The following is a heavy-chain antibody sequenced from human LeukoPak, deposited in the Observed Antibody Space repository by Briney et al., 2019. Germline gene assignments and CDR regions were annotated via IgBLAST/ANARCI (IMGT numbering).Heavy chain of an antibody. CDR3: ATVRPIAVAREFEY. CDR2: FDPENSET. V-gene: IGHV1-24*01. CDR1: GYTLSELS. D-gene: IGHD6-19*01. Sequence: ASVKVSCKVSGYTLSELSMHWVRQAPGKGIEWMGGFDPENSETIYAQNFQGRVTMTEDTSTNTAYMELSSLRSEDTAVYYCATVRPIAVAREFEYWGQGTLVTVSS. J-gene: IGHJ4*02.